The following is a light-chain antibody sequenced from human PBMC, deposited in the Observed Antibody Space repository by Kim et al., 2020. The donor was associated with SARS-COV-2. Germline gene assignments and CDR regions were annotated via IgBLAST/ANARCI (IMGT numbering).Light chain of an antibody. Sequence: SASVGDRGTITCRASHGIDYYVNRYQNKPRKAPKRLIYDATTLYSGVPSRLSGSGSGTDFTLTITGLQPEDFAAYYCQQSYRTPYTFGQGTKLEI. CDR3: QQSYRTPYT. J-gene: IGKJ2*01. CDR1: HGIDYY. V-gene: IGKV1-39*01. CDR2: DAT.